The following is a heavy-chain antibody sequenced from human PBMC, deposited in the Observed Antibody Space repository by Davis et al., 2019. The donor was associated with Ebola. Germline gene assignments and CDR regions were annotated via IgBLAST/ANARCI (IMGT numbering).Heavy chain of an antibody. CDR3: AGNYDILTGTPFDY. V-gene: IGHV3-74*01. CDR2: INSDGSST. CDR1: GFTFSSYW. J-gene: IGHJ4*02. Sequence: GESLKISCAASGFTFSSYWMHWVRQAPGKGLVWVSRINSDGSSTSYADSVKGRFTISRDNAKNTLYLQMNSLRAEDTAVYYCAGNYDILTGTPFDYWGQGTLVTVSS. D-gene: IGHD3-9*01.